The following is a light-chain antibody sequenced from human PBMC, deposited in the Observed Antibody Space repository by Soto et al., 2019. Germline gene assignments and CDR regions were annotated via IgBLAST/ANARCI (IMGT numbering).Light chain of an antibody. Sequence: EIVMTQSPATLSVSPGERATLSCSASQSVTSNLAWYQQKPGQAPRLLIYGASTRATGIPARFSGSGSGTEFTLTISSLQSEDFAFYYCQQYNNWPLTFGQGTKVEIK. CDR2: GAS. J-gene: IGKJ1*01. V-gene: IGKV3-15*01. CDR3: QQYNNWPLT. CDR1: QSVTSN.